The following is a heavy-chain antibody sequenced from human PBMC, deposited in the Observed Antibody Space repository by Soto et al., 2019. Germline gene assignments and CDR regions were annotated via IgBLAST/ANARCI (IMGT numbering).Heavy chain of an antibody. D-gene: IGHD2-15*01. CDR2: IYPGDSDT. Sequence: GESLKISCKGSGYSFTSYWIGWVRQMPGKGLEWMGIIYPGDSDTRYSPSFQGQVTISADKSISTAYLQWSSLKASDTAMYYCARCTRYCSGGSCYSDAFDIWGQGTMVTVSS. CDR3: ARCTRYCSGGSCYSDAFDI. CDR1: GYSFTSYW. V-gene: IGHV5-51*01. J-gene: IGHJ3*02.